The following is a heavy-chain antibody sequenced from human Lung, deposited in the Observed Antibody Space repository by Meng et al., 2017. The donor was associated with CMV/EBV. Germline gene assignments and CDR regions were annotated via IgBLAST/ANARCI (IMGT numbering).Heavy chain of an antibody. Sequence: GGSXRLXCAASGFXFTEYGMHWVRQTPDKGLEWVAFIRMDESDKFYGDSVKGRFTISRHNAENSVYLQMNSLRAEDTAVYYCARVSSGAIGTRDYFDQWGHGTXVTVSS. CDR2: IRMDESDK. D-gene: IGHD1-7*01. CDR3: ARVSSGAIGTRDYFDQ. J-gene: IGHJ4*01. CDR1: GFXFTEYG. V-gene: IGHV3-30*02.